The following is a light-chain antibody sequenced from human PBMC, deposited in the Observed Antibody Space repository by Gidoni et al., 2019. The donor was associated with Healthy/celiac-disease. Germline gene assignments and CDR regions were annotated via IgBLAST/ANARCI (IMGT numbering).Light chain of an antibody. Sequence: AIRMTQSPSSLSASTGDRVTIPCRASQGISSYLAWYQQKPGKAPKLLIYAASTLQSGVPSRFSGSGSGTDFTLTIRCLQSEDFATYSCQQYYSYPRTFGQGTKVEIK. J-gene: IGKJ1*01. CDR1: QGISSY. V-gene: IGKV1-8*01. CDR2: AAS. CDR3: QQYYSYPRT.